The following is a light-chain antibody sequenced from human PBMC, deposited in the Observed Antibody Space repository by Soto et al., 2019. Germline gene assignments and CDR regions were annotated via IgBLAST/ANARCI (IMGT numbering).Light chain of an antibody. CDR3: SSYTSSSTLV. CDR2: DVS. J-gene: IGLJ2*01. V-gene: IGLV2-14*01. Sequence: QSALTQPASVSGSPGQSITISCTGTSGDVGGYNYVSWYQQHPGKAPKLMIYDVSNRPSGVSNRFSGSKSGNTASLTISGIQAEDEADYYCSSYTSSSTLVFGGGTQLTVL. CDR1: SGDVGGYNY.